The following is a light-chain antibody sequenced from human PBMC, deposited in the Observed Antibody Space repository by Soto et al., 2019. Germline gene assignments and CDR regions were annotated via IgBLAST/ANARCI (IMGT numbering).Light chain of an antibody. Sequence: EIVLTQSPGTLSLSPGERATLSCRASQSASSSYLAWYQQKPGQAPRLLIYGASSRATGIPDRFSGSGSGTDFTLTISRLEPEDFAVYYCQQYGSSPLSTFGQGTKLEIK. CDR3: QQYGSSPLST. CDR2: GAS. CDR1: QSASSSY. V-gene: IGKV3-20*01. J-gene: IGKJ2*01.